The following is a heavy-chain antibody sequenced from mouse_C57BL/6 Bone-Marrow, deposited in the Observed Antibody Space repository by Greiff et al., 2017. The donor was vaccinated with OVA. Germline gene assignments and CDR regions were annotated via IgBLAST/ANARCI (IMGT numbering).Heavy chain of an antibody. D-gene: IGHD1-1*01. CDR1: GYAFSSSW. V-gene: IGHV1-82*01. J-gene: IGHJ4*01. CDR2: IYPGDGDT. CDR3: ARRHYYGSSYDAMDY. Sequence: QVQLQQSGPELVKPGASVKISCKASGYAFSSSWMNWVKQRPGKGLEWIGRIYPGDGDTNYNGKFKGKATLTADKSSSTAYMQLSSLTSDDSAVYFCARRHYYGSSYDAMDYWGPGTSVTVSS.